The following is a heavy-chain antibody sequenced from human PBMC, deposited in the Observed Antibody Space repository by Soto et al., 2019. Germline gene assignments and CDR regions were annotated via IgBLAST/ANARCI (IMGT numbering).Heavy chain of an antibody. D-gene: IGHD5-18*01. V-gene: IGHV4-39*01. Sequence: PSETLSLTCTVSGGSISSSSYYWGWIRQPPGKGLEWIGSIYYSGSTYYNPSLKSRVTISVDTSKNQFSLKLSSVTAADTAVYYCASFVDTPNWFDSWGQGTLVTVSS. CDR2: IYYSGST. CDR1: GGSISSSSYY. J-gene: IGHJ5*01. CDR3: ASFVDTPNWFDS.